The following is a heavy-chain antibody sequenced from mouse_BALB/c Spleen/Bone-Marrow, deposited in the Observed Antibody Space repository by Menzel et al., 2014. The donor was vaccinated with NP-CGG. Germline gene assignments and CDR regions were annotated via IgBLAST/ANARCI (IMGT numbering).Heavy chain of an antibody. CDR1: GYIFTSYW. CDR3: ASGVTTGWVVY. J-gene: IGHJ3*01. Sequence: QVQLQQSGAELVRPGASVKLSCKTSGYIFTSYWIHWVKQRSGQGLEWIARIYPGSGSTYYNEKFEGKATLTADKSSSAAYTQHSSLKSEGSAVYFCASGVTTGWVVYWGQGALVTVSA. CDR2: IYPGSGST. V-gene: IGHV1-76*01. D-gene: IGHD2-2*01.